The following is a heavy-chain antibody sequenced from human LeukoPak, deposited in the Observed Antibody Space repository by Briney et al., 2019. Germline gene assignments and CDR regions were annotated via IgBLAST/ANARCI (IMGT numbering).Heavy chain of an antibody. CDR3: AKSPLLHGAAGTHDY. CDR2: ISGLGGTT. V-gene: IGHV3-23*01. CDR1: GFTFSTYA. Sequence: GGSLRLSCVASGFTFSTYAMSWVRQAPGKGLEWVSTISGLGGTTYYADSVQGRFTISRDNSKNTLYLQMNSLRVEDTAVYYCAKSPLLHGAAGTHDYWGQGTLVTVSS. J-gene: IGHJ4*02. D-gene: IGHD6-13*01.